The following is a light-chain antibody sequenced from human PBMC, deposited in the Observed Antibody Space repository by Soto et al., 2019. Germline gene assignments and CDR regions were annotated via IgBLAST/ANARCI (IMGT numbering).Light chain of an antibody. J-gene: IGKJ5*01. V-gene: IGKV3-20*01. CDR2: GAI. CDR1: QIVSTSF. CDR3: HQSGTSPTIT. Sequence: EVVLTQSPATLSLSPGERYTLSCMASQIVSTSFLAWYQQKPGQAPRLLIYGAISRATGIPHRFSGRGSGTDFTLTISRLEPEDFAVYYCHQSGTSPTITFGQGTRMDIK.